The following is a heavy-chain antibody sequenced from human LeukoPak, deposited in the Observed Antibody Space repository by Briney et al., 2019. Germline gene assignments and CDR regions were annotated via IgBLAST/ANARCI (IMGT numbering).Heavy chain of an antibody. Sequence: GGSLRLSCAASGFTFDDYGMSWVRQAPGKGLEWDSGINWNGGSTGYADSVKGRFTISRDNAKNSLYLQMNSLRAEDTALYYCARAPRDDYSNYFDYWGQGTLVTVSS. J-gene: IGHJ4*02. V-gene: IGHV3-20*04. CDR3: ARAPRDDYSNYFDY. CDR2: INWNGGST. D-gene: IGHD4-11*01. CDR1: GFTFDDYG.